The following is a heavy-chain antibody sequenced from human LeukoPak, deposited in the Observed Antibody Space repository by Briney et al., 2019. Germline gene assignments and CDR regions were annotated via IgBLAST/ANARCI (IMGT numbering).Heavy chain of an antibody. V-gene: IGHV3-13*01. CDR3: ARAARFYGSSGAHAFDI. J-gene: IGHJ3*02. CDR1: GFTFSNYD. CDR2: IGTGGDT. D-gene: IGHD3-22*01. Sequence: GGSLRLACVASGFTFSNYDMPWVRQGTGRGLEWVSGIGTGGDTHYPDSVKGRFTISRENAKNSLYLQMSSLRVGDTAMYYCARAARFYGSSGAHAFDIWGQGTMVTVS.